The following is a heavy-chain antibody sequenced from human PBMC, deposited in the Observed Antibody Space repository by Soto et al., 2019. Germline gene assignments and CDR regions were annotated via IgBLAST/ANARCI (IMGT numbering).Heavy chain of an antibody. Sequence: ALVKVSCKASGGTFSSYAISWVRQAPGQGLEWMGGIIPIFGTANYAQKFQGRVTITADESTSTAYMELSSLRSEDTAVYYCARVSDYDFLYGMDVWGQGTTVTVSS. CDR3: ARVSDYDFLYGMDV. J-gene: IGHJ6*02. CDR1: GGTFSSYA. D-gene: IGHD3-3*01. V-gene: IGHV1-69*13. CDR2: IIPIFGTA.